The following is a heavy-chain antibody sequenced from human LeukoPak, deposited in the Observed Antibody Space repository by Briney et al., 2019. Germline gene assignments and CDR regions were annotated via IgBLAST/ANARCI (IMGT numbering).Heavy chain of an antibody. Sequence: PSETLSLTCTVSGGSISSGGYHWSWIRQHPGKCLEWIGYIYYSGSTYYNPSLKSRVTVSMDSSKNQFSLEMKSVTAADTAVYYCTRGWSSAGVFDSWGQGTVVTVSS. CDR2: IYYSGST. CDR3: TRGWSSAGVFDS. V-gene: IGHV4-31*09. CDR1: GGSISSGGYH. J-gene: IGHJ3*02. D-gene: IGHD6-19*01.